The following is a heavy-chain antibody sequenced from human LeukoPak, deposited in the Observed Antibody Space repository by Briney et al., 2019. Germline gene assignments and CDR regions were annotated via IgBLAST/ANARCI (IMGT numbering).Heavy chain of an antibody. CDR3: ARGFWSGYYNYYYYMDV. D-gene: IGHD3-3*01. Sequence: GASVKVSCKASGGTFSSYAISWVRQAPGQGLEWMGGIIPIFGTANYAQKFQGRVTITADESTSTAYMELSSLRSEDTAVYYCARGFWSGYYNYYYYMDVWGKGTTVTVSS. CDR2: IIPIFGTA. CDR1: GGTFSSYA. V-gene: IGHV1-69*13. J-gene: IGHJ6*03.